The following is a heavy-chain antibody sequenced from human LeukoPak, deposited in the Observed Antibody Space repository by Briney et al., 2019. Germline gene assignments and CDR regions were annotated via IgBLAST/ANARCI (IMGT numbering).Heavy chain of an antibody. D-gene: IGHD2-2*01. V-gene: IGHV3-30*02. J-gene: IGHJ5*02. CDR1: GFTFSSYG. CDR2: IRYDGSNK. CDR3: AKDSPTRYCSSTSCYFS. Sequence: GGSLRLSCAASGFTFSSYGMHWVRQAPGKGLERVAFIRYDGSNKYYADSVKGRFTISRDNSKNTLYLQMNSLRAEDTAVYYCAKDSPTRYCSSTSCYFSWGQGTLVTVSS.